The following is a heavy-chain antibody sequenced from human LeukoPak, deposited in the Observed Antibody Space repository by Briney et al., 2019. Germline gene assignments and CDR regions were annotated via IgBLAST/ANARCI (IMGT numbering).Heavy chain of an antibody. V-gene: IGHV3-21*05. CDR3: ARERINCRGDCYDY. CDR2: IGTGDNK. D-gene: IGHD2-21*02. Sequence: PGGSLRLSCAASGFTFSSYSMNWVRQAPGKGLEWVSYIGTGDNKHYADSLKGRFTTSRDDAKNTLFLQMNSLKVDDTAVYFCARERINCRGDCYDYWGQGTLVTVSS. CDR1: GFTFSSYS. J-gene: IGHJ4*02.